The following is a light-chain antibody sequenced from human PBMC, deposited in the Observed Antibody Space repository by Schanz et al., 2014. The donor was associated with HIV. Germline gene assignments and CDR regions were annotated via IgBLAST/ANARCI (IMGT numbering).Light chain of an antibody. CDR3: SSYTTSSTLV. J-gene: IGLJ2*01. CDR2: DVT. CDR1: SGDVGRYDY. Sequence: QSVLTQPPSASGSPGQSVTISCTGTSGDVGRYDYVSWYQQHPGQAPKLLIYDVTYRPSGISNRFSGSKSGYTASLTISGLQADDEADYYCSSYTTSSTLVFGGGTKVTVL. V-gene: IGLV2-14*03.